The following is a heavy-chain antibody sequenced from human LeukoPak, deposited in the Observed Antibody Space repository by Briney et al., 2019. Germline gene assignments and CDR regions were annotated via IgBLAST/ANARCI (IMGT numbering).Heavy chain of an antibody. J-gene: IGHJ4*02. D-gene: IGHD7-27*01. V-gene: IGHV1-46*01. Sequence: GASVTVSCTASGYTFTSYYMHWVRQAPGQGLEWMGIINPSGGSTSYAQKFQGRVTMTRDTSTSTVYMELSSLRSDDTAVYYCARGPPNWGYGYWGPGTLVTVSS. CDR3: ARGPPNWGYGY. CDR1: GYTFTSYY. CDR2: INPSGGST.